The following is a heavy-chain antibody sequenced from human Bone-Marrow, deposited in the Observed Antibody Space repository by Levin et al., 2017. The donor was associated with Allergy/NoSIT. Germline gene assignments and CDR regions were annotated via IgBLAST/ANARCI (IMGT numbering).Heavy chain of an antibody. V-gene: IGHV1-2*02. CDR3: ARDALYCSSTSCYYYFDY. CDR2: INPNSGGT. CDR1: GYTFTGYY. J-gene: IGHJ4*02. Sequence: PGESLKISCKASGYTFTGYYMHWVRQAPGQGLEWMGWINPNSGGTNYAQKFQGRVTMTRDTSISTAYMELSRLRSDDTAVYYCARDALYCSSTSCYYYFDYWGQGTLVTVSS. D-gene: IGHD2-2*01.